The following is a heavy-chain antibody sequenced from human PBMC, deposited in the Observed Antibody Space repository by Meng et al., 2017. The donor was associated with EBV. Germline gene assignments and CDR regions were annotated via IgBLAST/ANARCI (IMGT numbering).Heavy chain of an antibody. CDR2: IIPIFGTA. D-gene: IGHD3-10*01. J-gene: IGHJ4*02. V-gene: IGHV1-69*01. CDR1: GGTFSSYA. CDR3: ARGYYGSGSYYEVDY. Sequence: QVQLGESGAGVKKPGSSVKVSCKASGGTFSSYAISWVRQAPGQGLEWMGGIIPIFGTANYAQKFQGRVTITADESTSTAYMELGSLRSEDTAVYYCARGYYGSGSYYEVDYWGQGTLVTVSS.